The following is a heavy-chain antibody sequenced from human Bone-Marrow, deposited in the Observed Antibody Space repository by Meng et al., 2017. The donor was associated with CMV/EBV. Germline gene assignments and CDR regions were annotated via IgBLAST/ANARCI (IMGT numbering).Heavy chain of an antibody. CDR3: ARDRSRYGSGPDY. CDR2: INPNSGGT. J-gene: IGHJ4*02. V-gene: IGHV1-2*02. CDR1: GYTFTGYY. Sequence: ASVKVSCKASGYTFTGYYMHWVRQAPGQGLEWMGWINPNSGGTNYAQKFQGRVTMTRDTSISTAYMELSSLRYDDTAVYYCARDRSRYGSGPDYWGQGTLVTVSS. D-gene: IGHD3-10*01.